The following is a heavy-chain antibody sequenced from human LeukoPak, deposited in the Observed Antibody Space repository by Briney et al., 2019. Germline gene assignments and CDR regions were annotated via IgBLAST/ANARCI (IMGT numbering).Heavy chain of an antibody. J-gene: IGHJ4*02. CDR1: GGSFSSGNYY. CDR3: ARDPSGYFNY. Sequence: PSETLSLTCTVSGGSFSSGNYYWSWIRQPPGKGLEWIGYIYYSGDTNYNPSLKGRVTISVDTSKNQVSLKLSSVTAADTAVYYCARDPSGYFNYWGQGTLVTVSS. V-gene: IGHV4-61*01. D-gene: IGHD3-22*01. CDR2: IYYSGDT.